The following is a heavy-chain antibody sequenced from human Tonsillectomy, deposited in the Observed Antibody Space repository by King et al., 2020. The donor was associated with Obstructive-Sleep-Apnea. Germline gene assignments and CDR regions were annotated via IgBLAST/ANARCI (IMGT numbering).Heavy chain of an antibody. CDR3: ARGTWDCSGGICYSYYGMDV. Sequence: VQLQQWGAGLLKPSETLSLTCAVYGGSFTGYYWSWIRQPPGKGLEWIGEINHSGSTNYNPSLKSRVSISVDTSKNQFSPKVSSVTAADTAVYYCARGTWDCSGGICYSYYGMDVWGQGTTVTVSS. D-gene: IGHD2-15*01. V-gene: IGHV4-34*01. CDR2: INHSGST. CDR1: GGSFTGYY. J-gene: IGHJ6*02.